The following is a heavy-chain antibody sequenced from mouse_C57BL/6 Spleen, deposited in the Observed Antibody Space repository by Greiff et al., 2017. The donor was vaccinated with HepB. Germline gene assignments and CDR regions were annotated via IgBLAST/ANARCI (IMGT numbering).Heavy chain of an antibody. Sequence: VQLQQSGPELVKPGASVKISCKASGYAFSSSWMNWVKQRPGKGLEWIGRIYPGDGDTNYNGKFKGKATLTADKSSSTAYMQLSSLTSEDAAVYFCARGSNDDYYAMDYWGQGTSVTVSS. D-gene: IGHD2-12*01. CDR3: ARGSNDDYYAMDY. V-gene: IGHV1-82*01. CDR1: GYAFSSSW. J-gene: IGHJ4*01. CDR2: IYPGDGDT.